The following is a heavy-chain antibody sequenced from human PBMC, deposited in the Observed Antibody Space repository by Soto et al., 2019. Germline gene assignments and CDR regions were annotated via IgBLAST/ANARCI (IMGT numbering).Heavy chain of an antibody. CDR2: INSDGSST. CDR3: ARAWWVPAAMPS. V-gene: IGHV3-74*01. D-gene: IGHD2-2*01. Sequence: PGGSLRLSCAASGFTFSSYWMHWVRQAPGKGLVWVSRINSDGSSTSYADSVKGRFTISRDNAKNALYLQMNSLRAEDTAVYYCARAWWVPAAMPSWGQGTLVTVSS. J-gene: IGHJ5*02. CDR1: GFTFSSYW.